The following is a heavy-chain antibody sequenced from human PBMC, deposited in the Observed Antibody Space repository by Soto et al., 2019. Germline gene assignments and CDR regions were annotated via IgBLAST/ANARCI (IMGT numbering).Heavy chain of an antibody. V-gene: IGHV3-33*01. D-gene: IGHD5-12*01. CDR3: ARPDLVAAIGAALDY. Sequence: QVQLVESGGGVVQPGRSQRLSCEESGFTFSNYGMHWVRQAPGKGLERVAVIWNDGSSRYYADSVKGRFTVSRDNSKNTLFLQMNKVRDEDTAVYYCARPDLVAAIGAALDYWGQGTLVTVSS. J-gene: IGHJ4*02. CDR2: IWNDGSSR. CDR1: GFTFSNYG.